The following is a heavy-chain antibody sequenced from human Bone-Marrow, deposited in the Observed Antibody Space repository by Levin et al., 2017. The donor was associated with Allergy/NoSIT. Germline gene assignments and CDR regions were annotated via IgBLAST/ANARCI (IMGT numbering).Heavy chain of an antibody. CDR2: IRVDNDNT. CDR1: GDTFIAYG. V-gene: IGHV1-18*01. Sequence: ASVKVSCKLSGDTFIAYGISWVRQAPGQGLEWMGWIRVDNDNTYYAQRFQGRVTMTTDTSTSTAYMELRSLRSDDTAVYYCAVGPHTVTTMYYFDYWGQGTLVTVSS. CDR3: AVGPHTVTTMYYFDY. D-gene: IGHD4-17*01. J-gene: IGHJ4*02.